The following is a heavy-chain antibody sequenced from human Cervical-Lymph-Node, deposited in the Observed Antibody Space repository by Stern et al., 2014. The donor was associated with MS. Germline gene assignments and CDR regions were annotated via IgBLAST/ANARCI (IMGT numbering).Heavy chain of an antibody. D-gene: IGHD1-1*01. CDR1: GYTFTNNW. CDR3: ARHPPRRKWDDPNYGMDV. V-gene: IGHV5-51*01. J-gene: IGHJ6*02. Sequence: MQLVQSGAEVKKPGESLKISCKGSGYTFTNNWIAWVRQMPGKGLEWMGIIYPDDSDIRYSPSLPGQVTISADKSISTAYLQWSSLKAADSAVYYWARHPPRRKWDDPNYGMDVWGQGTTVTVSS. CDR2: IYPDDSDI.